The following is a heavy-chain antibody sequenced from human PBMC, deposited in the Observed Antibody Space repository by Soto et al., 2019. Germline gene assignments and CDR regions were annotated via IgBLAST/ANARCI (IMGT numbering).Heavy chain of an antibody. J-gene: IGHJ3*02. D-gene: IGHD3-22*01. CDR3: AHTLDYFDSHGHHASDI. Sequence: QITLKESGPTLVKPTQTLTLTCTFSGFSLTTSGVGVGWFRHPPGKALQGLAVMYWDENKGYSPSLKTRLTRTKDTSESWVVLTLTSMGPVETATYYCAHTLDYFDSHGHHASDIWGQGTMVTVSS. V-gene: IGHV2-5*02. CDR1: GFSLTTSGVG. CDR2: MYWDENK.